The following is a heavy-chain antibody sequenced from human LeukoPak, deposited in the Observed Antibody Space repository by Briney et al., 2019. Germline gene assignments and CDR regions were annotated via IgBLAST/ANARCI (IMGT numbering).Heavy chain of an antibody. J-gene: IGHJ4*02. CDR2: INHSGST. Sequence: PSETLSLTCAVYGGSFSGYYWSWIRQPPGKGLEWIGEINHSGSTNYNPSLKSRVTISVDTPKNQFSLELSSVTAADTAVYYCAWRKTAGSSPGGWGQGTLVTVSS. CDR3: AWRKTAGSSPGG. V-gene: IGHV4-34*01. CDR1: GGSFSGYY. D-gene: IGHD1-14*01.